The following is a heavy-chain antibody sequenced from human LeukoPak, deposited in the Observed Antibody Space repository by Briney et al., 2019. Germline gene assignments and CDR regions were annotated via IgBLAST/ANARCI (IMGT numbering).Heavy chain of an antibody. CDR2: IDPKSGGT. V-gene: IGHV1-2*06. CDR1: GYTFTGYY. D-gene: IGHD6-13*01. CDR3: ARGGVQLAKVNFPYYFNY. J-gene: IGHJ4*02. Sequence: ASVKVSCKTSGYTFTGYYMHWVRQAPGQGLEWMGRIDPKSGGTNYAQRFQGRVTMTSDTSISTAYMELSRLTSDDTAVYYCARGGVQLAKVNFPYYFNYWGQGTLVTVSS.